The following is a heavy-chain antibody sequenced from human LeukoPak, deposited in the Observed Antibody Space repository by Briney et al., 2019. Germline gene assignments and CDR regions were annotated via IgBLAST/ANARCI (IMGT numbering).Heavy chain of an antibody. D-gene: IGHD1-26*01. CDR3: ASYASGSSTYWFFDL. CDR1: GGSISSYY. J-gene: IGHJ2*01. Sequence: SETLSLTCTVSGGSISSYYWSWIRQPPGKGLEWIGYIYYSGSTNYNPSLKSRVTISVDTSKNQFSLKLSSVTAADTAVYYCASYASGSSTYWFFDLWGRGTLVTLSS. CDR2: IYYSGST. V-gene: IGHV4-59*08.